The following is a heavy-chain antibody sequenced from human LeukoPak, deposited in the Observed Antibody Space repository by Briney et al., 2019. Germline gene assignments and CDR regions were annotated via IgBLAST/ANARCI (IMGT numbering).Heavy chain of an antibody. J-gene: IGHJ4*02. Sequence: GGSLRLSCAASGFTFSSYEMNWVRQAPGKGLEWVSSISTSSSYIYYADSVKGRFTISRDNAKNSLYLQMNSLRAEDTAVYYCARGEYGSGSYHIDYWGQGTLVTVSS. D-gene: IGHD3-10*01. CDR3: ARGEYGSGSYHIDY. CDR2: ISTSSSYI. V-gene: IGHV3-21*01. CDR1: GFTFSSYE.